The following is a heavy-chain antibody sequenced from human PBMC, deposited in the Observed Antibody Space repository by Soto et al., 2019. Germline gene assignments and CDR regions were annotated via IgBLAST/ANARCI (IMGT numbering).Heavy chain of an antibody. V-gene: IGHV3-23*01. J-gene: IGHJ4*02. Sequence: AGSLRLSCAASGFTFSNYVLSLVRQAPGKGLEWLLGINVGSGSTSYADSVRGRFTTSRDNSKNTVFLQMNSLRAEDTAVYYCAKDRQPDGIWTFDSWGQGTPVTVSS. CDR2: INVGSGST. CDR3: AKDRQPDGIWTFDS. CDR1: GFTFSNYV. D-gene: IGHD3-9*01.